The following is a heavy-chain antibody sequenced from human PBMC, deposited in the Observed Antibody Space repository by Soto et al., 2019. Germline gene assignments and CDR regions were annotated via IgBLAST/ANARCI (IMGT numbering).Heavy chain of an antibody. V-gene: IGHV1-69*13. CDR1: GGTFSSYA. CDR3: ARGHKTYYGSGSYYRFDY. CDR2: IIPIFGTA. Sequence: SVKVSCKASGGTFSSYAISWVRQAPGQGLEWMGGIIPIFGTANYAQKFQGRVTITADESTSTAYMELSSLRSEDTAVYYCARGHKTYYGSGSYYRFDYWGQGTLVTVSS. J-gene: IGHJ4*02. D-gene: IGHD3-10*01.